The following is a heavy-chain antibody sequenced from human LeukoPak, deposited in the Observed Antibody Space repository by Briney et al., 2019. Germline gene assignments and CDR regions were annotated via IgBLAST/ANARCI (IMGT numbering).Heavy chain of an antibody. Sequence: GGSLRLSCAASGFTFSSYAMRWVRQAPGKGLEWVSEISGSGSNTYYADSVKGRFTISRDNSKNTLYLQMSSLRAEDTAVYYCAKRVAYGSGGSDYFDFLGQGTLVTVSS. CDR1: GFTFSSYA. CDR2: ISGSGSNT. V-gene: IGHV3-23*01. D-gene: IGHD3-10*01. CDR3: AKRVAYGSGGSDYFDF. J-gene: IGHJ4*02.